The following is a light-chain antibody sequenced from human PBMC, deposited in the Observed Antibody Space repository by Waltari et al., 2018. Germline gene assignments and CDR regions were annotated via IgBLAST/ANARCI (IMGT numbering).Light chain of an antibody. J-gene: IGKJ3*01. CDR3: QQSST. CDR2: AAS. CDR1: QSISSY. V-gene: IGKV1-39*01. Sequence: DIQMTQSPSSLSASVGDRVTITCRASQSISSYLNWYQQKPGKAPKLLIYAASSLQSGVPSRFSGSGSGTDFTLTISSLQPEDFATYYCQQSSTFGPGTKVGIK.